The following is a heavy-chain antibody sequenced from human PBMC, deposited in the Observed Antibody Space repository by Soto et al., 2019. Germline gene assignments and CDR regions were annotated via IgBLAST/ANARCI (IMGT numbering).Heavy chain of an antibody. D-gene: IGHD6-6*01. V-gene: IGHV5-51*01. J-gene: IGHJ6*02. CDR1: GYSFTSYW. Sequence: GESLKISCKGSGYSFTSYWIGWMRQMPGKGLEWMGIIYPGDSDTRYSPSFQGQVTISADKSISTAYLQWSSLKASDTAMYYCARGAPYSSSSGYYYGMDVWGQGTTVTVSS. CDR2: IYPGDSDT. CDR3: ARGAPYSSSSGYYYGMDV.